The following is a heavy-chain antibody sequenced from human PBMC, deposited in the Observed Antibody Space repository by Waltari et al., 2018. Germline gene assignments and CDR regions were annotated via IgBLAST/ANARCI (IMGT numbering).Heavy chain of an antibody. J-gene: IGHJ5*02. CDR1: GASISETPNY. CDR2: MFFSGAP. D-gene: IGHD3-9*01. V-gene: IGHV4-39*07. CDR3: VRGRYSSTWFQNWFDP. Sequence: QVQVHESGPGLVKPSETLSLTCAVSGASISETPNYWGWVRPPPGKGRGWIGTMFFSGAPSYNPSLGSRVTMSGDPPKNQFSLGLNSVTAADTAIYYCVRGRYSSTWFQNWFDPWGQGTLVTVSS.